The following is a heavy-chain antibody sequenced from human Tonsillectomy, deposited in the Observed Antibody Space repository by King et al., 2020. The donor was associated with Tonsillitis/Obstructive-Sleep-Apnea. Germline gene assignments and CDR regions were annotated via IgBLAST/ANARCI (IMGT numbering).Heavy chain of an antibody. CDR2: IKQDGSEK. D-gene: IGHD3-3*01. CDR3: ARDRVTIFGVDDYYYYMDV. Sequence: VQLVESGGGLVQPGGSLRLSCAASGFTFSSYWMSWVRQAPGKGLEWVANIKQDGSEKYYVDSVKGRFTISRDNAKNSLYLQMNSLRAEDTAVYYCARDRVTIFGVDDYYYYMDVWGKGTTVTVSS. CDR1: GFTFSSYW. V-gene: IGHV3-7*01. J-gene: IGHJ6*03.